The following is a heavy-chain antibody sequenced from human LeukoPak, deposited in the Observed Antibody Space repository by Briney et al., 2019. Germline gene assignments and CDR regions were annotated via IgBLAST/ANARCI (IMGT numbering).Heavy chain of an antibody. Sequence: SETLSLTCAVYGGSFSGYYWSWIRQPPGKGLEWIGEINHSGSTNYNPSLKSRVTISVDTSKNQFSLKLSSVTAADTAVYYCARGRGGYSSSPRPAFYIWGQGTMVTVSS. J-gene: IGHJ3*02. CDR1: GGSFSGYY. D-gene: IGHD6-13*01. V-gene: IGHV4-34*01. CDR3: ARGRGGYSSSPRPAFYI. CDR2: INHSGST.